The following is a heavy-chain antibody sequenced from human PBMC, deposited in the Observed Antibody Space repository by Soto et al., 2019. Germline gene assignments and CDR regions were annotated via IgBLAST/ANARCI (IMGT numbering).Heavy chain of an antibody. Sequence: GGSLRLSCTASGFTVSSNYMSWVRQAPGKGLEWVSAISASGGSTYYADSVKGRFTVSRDNSKNTLYLQMNSLRVEDTAVYYCAKDGFRGLWSVGATKADYWGQGTLVTVSS. J-gene: IGHJ4*02. CDR2: ISASGGST. CDR3: AKDGFRGLWSVGATKADY. CDR1: GFTVSSNY. V-gene: IGHV3-23*01. D-gene: IGHD1-26*01.